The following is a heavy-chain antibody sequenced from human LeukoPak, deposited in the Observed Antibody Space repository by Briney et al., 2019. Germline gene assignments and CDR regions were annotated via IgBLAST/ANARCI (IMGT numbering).Heavy chain of an antibody. Sequence: EPGGSLRLSCAASGFIFSSYWMHWVRHAPGKGLAWVSRINTDGSSTSYADSVKGRFTISRDNAKNTLYLQMNSLRAEDTAVYYCARDSTLSYSYNSWYVGAHDAFDIWGQGTMVTVSS. CDR3: ARDSTLSYSYNSWYVGAHDAFDI. V-gene: IGHV3-74*01. CDR1: GFIFSSYW. D-gene: IGHD6-13*01. J-gene: IGHJ3*02. CDR2: INTDGSST.